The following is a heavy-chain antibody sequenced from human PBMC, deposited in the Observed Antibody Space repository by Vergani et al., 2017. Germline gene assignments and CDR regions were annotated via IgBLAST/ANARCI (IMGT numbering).Heavy chain of an antibody. V-gene: IGHV3-53*02. CDR3: AKEGHYDCWSGLGGDYYYYYGMDV. D-gene: IGHD3-3*01. CDR1: GFTVSSNY. J-gene: IGHJ6*02. Sequence: EVQLVETGGGLIQPGGSLRLSCAASGFTVSSNYMSWVRQAPGKGLEWVSVIYSGGSTYYADSVKGRFTISRDNSKTTLYLQMNSPRAEDTAVYYCAKEGHYDCWSGLGGDYYYYYGMDVWGQGTTVTVSS. CDR2: IYSGGST.